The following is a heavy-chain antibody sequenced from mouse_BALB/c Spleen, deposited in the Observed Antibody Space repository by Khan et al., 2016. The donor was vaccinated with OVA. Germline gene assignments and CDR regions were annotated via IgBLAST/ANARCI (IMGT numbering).Heavy chain of an antibody. CDR2: INPYNDNT. CDR3: ARRGDDGYYIEYFDG. V-gene: IGHV1S45*01. J-gene: IGHJ1*03. CDR1: GYTFTNHH. D-gene: IGHD2-3*01. Sequence: VQLQQSGAELVRPGASVKISCKAFGYTFTNHHINWVKQRPGQGLDWIGYINPYNDNTSYNQKFKGKATLTVDKSSSTAYMELSSLTSEDSAVYYCARRGDDGYYIEYFDGWGTENTITVSS.